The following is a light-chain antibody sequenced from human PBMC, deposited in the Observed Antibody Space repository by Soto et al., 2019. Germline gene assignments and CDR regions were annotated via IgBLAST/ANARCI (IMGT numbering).Light chain of an antibody. CDR2: GAS. J-gene: IGKJ2*01. CDR3: QQYGSSFRYT. Sequence: EIVLTQSPGTLSLSPGERATLSCSASQSVNGNYLTWYQQKPGQAPRLLIYGASSRATGIPDRFSGSGSVTDFTLTISRLEPEDFAVYYCQQYGSSFRYTFGQGTKLEIK. V-gene: IGKV3-20*01. CDR1: QSVNGNY.